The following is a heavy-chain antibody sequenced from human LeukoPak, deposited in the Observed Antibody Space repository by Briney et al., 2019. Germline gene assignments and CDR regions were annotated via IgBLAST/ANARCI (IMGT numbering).Heavy chain of an antibody. D-gene: IGHD3-9*01. CDR3: AALTLTGGAGRGWFDA. CDR2: MPFDEKAPDNEIP. Sequence: PSETLSLTCSVSGDSISNNNWSWAWIRELPGKGLEWIGTMPFDEKAPDNEIPSYNPSLKGRATIPAEKSKNQLSLKVKSVTAADTASYYCAALTLTGGAGRGWFDAWGQGTLVIVSS. CDR1: GDSISNNNWS. V-gene: IGHV4-39*01. J-gene: IGHJ5*02.